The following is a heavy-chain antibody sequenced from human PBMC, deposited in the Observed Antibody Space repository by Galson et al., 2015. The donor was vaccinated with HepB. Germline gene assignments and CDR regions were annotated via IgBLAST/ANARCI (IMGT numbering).Heavy chain of an antibody. Sequence: LSLSCATSGFTSTTHAMSWVRQAPGKGLEWVAAISGSGIYKYSTDSARGRFTISRDNSKNTVHLEMNSLRVEDSAVYYCAKRGESGGYSPLDYWGQGSLVIVSS. CDR1: GFTSTTHA. D-gene: IGHD1-26*01. V-gene: IGHV3-23*01. CDR2: ISGSGIYK. CDR3: AKRGESGGYSPLDY. J-gene: IGHJ4*02.